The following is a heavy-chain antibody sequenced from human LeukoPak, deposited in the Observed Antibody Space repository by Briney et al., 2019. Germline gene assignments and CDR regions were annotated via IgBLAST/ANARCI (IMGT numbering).Heavy chain of an antibody. V-gene: IGHV4-34*01. Sequence: SETLSLTCAVYGGSFSGYYWSWIRQPPGKGLEWIGETNHSGSTNYNPSLKSRVTISVDTSKNQFSLKLSSVTAADTAVYYCARGRGGAPNRYYYYMDVWGKGTTVTVSS. CDR3: ARGRGGAPNRYYYYMDV. CDR2: TNHSGST. CDR1: GGSFSGYY. D-gene: IGHD3-16*01. J-gene: IGHJ6*03.